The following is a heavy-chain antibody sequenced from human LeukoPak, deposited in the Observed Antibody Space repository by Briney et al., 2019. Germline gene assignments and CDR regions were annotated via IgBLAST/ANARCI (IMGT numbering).Heavy chain of an antibody. Sequence: GGSLRLSCAASGFTFDDYAMHWVRQAPGKGLEWVSLISWDGGSTYYADSVKGRFTISRDNAKNSLYLQMNSLRVEDTAVYYCARGFHPTSSGYFHFDYWGQGTLVTVSS. CDR3: ARGFHPTSSGYFHFDY. J-gene: IGHJ4*02. CDR2: ISWDGGST. D-gene: IGHD6-19*01. CDR1: GFTFDDYA. V-gene: IGHV3-43D*03.